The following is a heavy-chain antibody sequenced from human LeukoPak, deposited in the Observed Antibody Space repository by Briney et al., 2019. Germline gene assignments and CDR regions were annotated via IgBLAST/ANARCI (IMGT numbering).Heavy chain of an antibody. CDR1: GGSISNYY. V-gene: IGHV4-59*01. D-gene: IGHD6-6*01. CDR3: ARDWGVSARPGYMDV. Sequence: SETLSPTCTVSGGSISNYYWSWIRQPPGKGLEWIGYIYYSGSTKYNPSLESRVTISVDTSKNQFSLRLSSVTAADTAVYYCARDWGVSARPGYMDVWGKGTTVTVSS. J-gene: IGHJ6*03. CDR2: IYYSGST.